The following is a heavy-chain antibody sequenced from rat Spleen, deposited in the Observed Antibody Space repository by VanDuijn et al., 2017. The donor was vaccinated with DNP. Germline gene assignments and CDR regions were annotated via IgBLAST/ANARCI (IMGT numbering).Heavy chain of an antibody. CDR1: GFNFNGYW. V-gene: IGHV4-2*01. Sequence: EVKLVESGGGLVQPGRSLKLSCAASGFNFNGYWMGWVRQAPGKGLEWIGEINEGGRTKNVNPSLKDKFTISRDNAQNILYLEMITVGSENTPTYYCARAVPRYFDYWGQGVLFTVSS. CDR2: INEGGRTK. J-gene: IGHJ2*01. CDR3: ARAVPRYFDY. D-gene: IGHD3-8*01.